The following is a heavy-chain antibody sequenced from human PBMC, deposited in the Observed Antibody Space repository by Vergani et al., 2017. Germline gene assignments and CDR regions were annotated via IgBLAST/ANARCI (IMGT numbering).Heavy chain of an antibody. V-gene: IGHV5-51*01. CDR3: VRRRNSGRYPRGDYEF. CDR2: IYPGDSVL. J-gene: IGHJ1*01. D-gene: IGHD1-26*01. CDR1: GYTFSTHW. Sequence: EVQLGRSGADAKKPGESLKISCVGSGYTFSTHWIGWVRQQPEKGLEWMGIIYPGDSVLRYHPSFEGHVTISADESINTAFLQWSSLKAADSVIYYCVRRRNSGRYPRGDYEFWGQGTLVSVSS.